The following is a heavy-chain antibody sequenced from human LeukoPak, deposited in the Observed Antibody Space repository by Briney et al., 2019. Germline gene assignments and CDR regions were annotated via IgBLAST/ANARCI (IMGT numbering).Heavy chain of an antibody. J-gene: IGHJ6*02. CDR3: AKDQPDANVDTAIYYYGMDV. CDR1: GFTFSSCG. D-gene: IGHD5-18*01. Sequence: GGSLRLSCAASGFTFSSCGMHWVRQAPGKGLEWVAVISYDGSNKYYADSVKGRFTISRDNSKNTLYLQMNSLRAEDTAVYYCAKDQPDANVDTAIYYYGMDVWGQGTTVTVSS. CDR2: ISYDGSNK. V-gene: IGHV3-30*18.